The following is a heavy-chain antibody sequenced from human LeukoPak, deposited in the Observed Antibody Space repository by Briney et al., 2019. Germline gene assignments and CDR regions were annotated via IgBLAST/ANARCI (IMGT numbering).Heavy chain of an antibody. J-gene: IGHJ6*02. CDR2: IRSKTYGGTT. Sequence: GRCLRLACTAYGLTFGDHAMGWVRQARGGGLGWVGFIRSKTYGGTTEYAASVKGRFTISRDDSTSIAYQQINSLKTEDIAVYYCTRGPILQWLYNGRDVWGQGNTVTVSS. V-gene: IGHV3-49*04. D-gene: IGHD5-18*01. CDR1: GLTFGDHA. CDR3: TRGPILQWLYNGRDV.